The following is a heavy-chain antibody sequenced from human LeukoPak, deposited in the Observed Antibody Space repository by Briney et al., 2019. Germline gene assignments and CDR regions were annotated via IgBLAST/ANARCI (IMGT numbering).Heavy chain of an antibody. J-gene: IGHJ6*03. CDR3: AGNYCSSTSCSYYYYYMDV. CDR1: GYTFTGYY. D-gene: IGHD2-2*01. V-gene: IGHV1-2*06. Sequence: ASVKVSCKASGYTFTGYYMHWVRQAPGQGLEWMGRINPNSGGTNYAQKFQGRVTMTRDMSISTAYMELSRLRSDDTAVYYCAGNYCSSTSCSYYYYYMDVWGKGTTVTVSS. CDR2: INPNSGGT.